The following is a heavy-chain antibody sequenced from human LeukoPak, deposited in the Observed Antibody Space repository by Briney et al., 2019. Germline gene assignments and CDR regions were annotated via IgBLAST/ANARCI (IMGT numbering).Heavy chain of an antibody. D-gene: IGHD3-22*01. CDR2: IYYSGST. Sequence: SQTLSLTCTVSGGSISSGDYYWSWIRQPPGKGLEWIGYIYYSGSTYYSPSLKSRVTISVDTSKNQFSLKLNSVTAADTAVYYCARLQGGRSGYYPFNQWGQGAMVTVSS. V-gene: IGHV4-30-4*01. J-gene: IGHJ4*02. CDR3: ARLQGGRSGYYPFNQ. CDR1: GGSISSGDYY.